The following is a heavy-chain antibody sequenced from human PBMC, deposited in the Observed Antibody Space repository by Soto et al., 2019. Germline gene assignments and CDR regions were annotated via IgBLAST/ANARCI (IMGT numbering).Heavy chain of an antibody. CDR3: ARGGLLWFGEPRHGMDV. D-gene: IGHD3-10*01. Sequence: SETLSLTCTVSGGSISSHYWSWIRQPPGKGLEWIGYIYYSGSTNYNPSLKSRVTISVDTSKNQFSLKLSSVTAADTAVYYCARGGLLWFGEPRHGMDVWGQGTTVTVSS. CDR2: IYYSGST. CDR1: GGSISSHY. J-gene: IGHJ6*02. V-gene: IGHV4-59*11.